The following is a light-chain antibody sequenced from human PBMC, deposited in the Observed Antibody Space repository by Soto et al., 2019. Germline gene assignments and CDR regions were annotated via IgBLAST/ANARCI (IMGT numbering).Light chain of an antibody. V-gene: IGKV2-40*01. CDR3: MQHIDFPLT. CDR2: TLS. J-gene: IGKJ4*01. Sequence: DIVMTQSPLSLPVTPGEPASISCRSSQSLLDSDDGNTYLDWYLQKPGQSPQLLTYTLSYRASGGPDRFSGSGSGTDFTLNISRVEAEEVGVYYCMQHIDFPLTFGGGTKVEIK. CDR1: QSLLDSDDGNTY.